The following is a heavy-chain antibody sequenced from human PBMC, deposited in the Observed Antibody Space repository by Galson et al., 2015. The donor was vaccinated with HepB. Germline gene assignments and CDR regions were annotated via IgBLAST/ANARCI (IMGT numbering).Heavy chain of an antibody. J-gene: IGHJ6*02. CDR3: ATYPGYSSPYYYYGMDV. Sequence: SLRLSRAASGFTFRSYGMHWVRQAPGKGLEWVAVIWYDGSNKYYADSVKGRFTISRDNSKNTLYLQMNSLRAEDTAVYYCATYPGYSSPYYYYGMDVWGQGTTVTVSS. CDR2: IWYDGSNK. V-gene: IGHV3-33*01. D-gene: IGHD6-13*01. CDR1: GFTFRSYG.